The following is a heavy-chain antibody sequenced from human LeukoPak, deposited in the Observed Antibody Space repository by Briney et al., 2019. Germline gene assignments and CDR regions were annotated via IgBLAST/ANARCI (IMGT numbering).Heavy chain of an antibody. CDR1: DYSISSGYY. CDR3: ARDYGGSYSDAFDI. CDR2: IYYSGST. J-gene: IGHJ3*02. Sequence: SETLSLTCSVSDYSISSGYYWSWIRQPPGKGLEWIGYIYYSGSTNYNPSLKSRVTISVDTSKNQFSLKLSSVTAADTAVYYCARDYGGSYSDAFDIWGQGTMVTVSS. V-gene: IGHV4-61*01. D-gene: IGHD1-26*01.